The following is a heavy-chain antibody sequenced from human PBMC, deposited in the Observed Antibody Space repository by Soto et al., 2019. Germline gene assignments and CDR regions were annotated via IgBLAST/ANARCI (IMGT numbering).Heavy chain of an antibody. CDR3: AKGHYGSGSYYWYNWFDP. D-gene: IGHD3-10*01. Sequence: PGGSLRLSCAASGFTFSSYSMNWVRQAPGKGLEWVSYISSSSSTIYYADSVKGRFTISRDNAKNSLYLQMNSLRAEDTAVYYCAKGHYGSGSYYWYNWFDPWGQGTLVTVSS. J-gene: IGHJ5*02. V-gene: IGHV3-48*01. CDR1: GFTFSSYS. CDR2: ISSSSSTI.